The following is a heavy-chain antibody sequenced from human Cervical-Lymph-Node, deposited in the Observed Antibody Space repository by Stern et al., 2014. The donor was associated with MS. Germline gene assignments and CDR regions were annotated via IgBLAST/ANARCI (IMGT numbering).Heavy chain of an antibody. CDR2: INAANGDT. J-gene: IGHJ5*02. CDR3: GRGQQSFDP. Sequence: QVQLVQSGAEVKKPGASVKVSCKASGYTFTSYAIRWVRQAPGQRLEWMGRINAANGDTYYSEKFQGTVTFTRDTSANTAYMELFSLTSEDTTVYYCGRGQQSFDPWGQGTLVTVSA. D-gene: IGHD6-13*01. V-gene: IGHV1-3*01. CDR1: GYTFTSYA.